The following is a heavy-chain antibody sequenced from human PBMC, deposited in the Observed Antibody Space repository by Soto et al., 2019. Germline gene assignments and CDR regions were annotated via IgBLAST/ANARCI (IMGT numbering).Heavy chain of an antibody. CDR1: GHLFNNHW. D-gene: IGHD3-10*01. CDR2: IFTRDSET. CDR3: ARGYFDSGHGYDL. V-gene: IGHV5-51*01. Sequence: GESLKISCKGPGHLFNNHWIGWVRQTPGNGLEWMGLIFTRDSETKTSPSFQGHVSFSVDNSINTVYLQWTSLKTTDTGIYFCARGYFDSGHGYDLWGQGTLVTSPQ. J-gene: IGHJ5*02.